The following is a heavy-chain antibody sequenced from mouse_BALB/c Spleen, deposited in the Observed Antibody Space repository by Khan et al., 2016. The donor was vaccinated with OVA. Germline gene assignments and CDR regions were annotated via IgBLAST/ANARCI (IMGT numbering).Heavy chain of an antibody. CDR1: GYTFTDFT. CDR2: ISTYYGDA. CDR3: TRGGGGNRFAY. J-gene: IGHJ3*01. Sequence: VQLQQSGAELVRPGVSVKISCKGSGYTFTDFTLHWVKQSHAMSLEWIGVISTYYGDATYNQRFKDKATMTVDKSSSPVYMELARLTSEDSAIFYCTRGGGGNRFAYWGQGTLVTVSA. V-gene: IGHV1S137*01.